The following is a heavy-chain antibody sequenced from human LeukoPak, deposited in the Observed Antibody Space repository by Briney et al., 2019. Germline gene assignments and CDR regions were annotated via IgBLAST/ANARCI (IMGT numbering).Heavy chain of an antibody. CDR3: ATTYYDILTGYATNWFDP. D-gene: IGHD3-9*01. J-gene: IGHJ5*02. CDR1: GYTFTSYY. Sequence: ASVEVSCKASGYTFTSYYMHWVRQAPGQGLEWMGIINPSGGSTSYAQKFQGRVTMTRDTSTSTVYMELSSLRSEDTAVYYCATTYYDILTGYATNWFDPWGQGTLVTVSS. CDR2: INPSGGST. V-gene: IGHV1-46*01.